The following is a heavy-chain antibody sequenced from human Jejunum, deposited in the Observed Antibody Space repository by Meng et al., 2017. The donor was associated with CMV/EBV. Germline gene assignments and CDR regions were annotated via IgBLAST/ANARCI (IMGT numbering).Heavy chain of an antibody. D-gene: IGHD3-3*01. CDR1: TFSTEW. CDR2: IKQDGNEK. J-gene: IGHJ4*02. Sequence: TFSTEWMSWVRQAPGKGLEWVANIKQDGNEKYYVDSVKGRFTISRDNAKNSLYLQMNSLRAEDTAVYYCARDQYYDFWSGYYPPDYWGQGTLVTVSS. CDR3: ARDQYYDFWSGYYPPDY. V-gene: IGHV3-7*01.